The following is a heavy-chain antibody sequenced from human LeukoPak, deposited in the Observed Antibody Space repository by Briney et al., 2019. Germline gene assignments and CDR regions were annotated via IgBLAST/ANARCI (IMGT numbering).Heavy chain of an antibody. Sequence: ASVKVSYKASVYTFTSYDINWVRQATGPGLEWMGWMSPNSGNTGYAQKFQGRVTITRNPSISTAYMELSSLRSEDTAVYYCARGKGSSWYYFDYWGQGTLVTVSS. V-gene: IGHV1-8*03. J-gene: IGHJ4*02. D-gene: IGHD6-13*01. CDR3: ARGKGSSWYYFDY. CDR2: MSPNSGNT. CDR1: VYTFTSYD.